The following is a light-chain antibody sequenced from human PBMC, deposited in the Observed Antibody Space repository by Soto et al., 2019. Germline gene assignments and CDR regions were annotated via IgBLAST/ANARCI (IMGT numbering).Light chain of an antibody. V-gene: IGKV3-15*01. CDR2: AAS. CDR1: QSVSNN. Sequence: EIVLTQSPGTLSLSPGERATLSCRASQSVSNNYLAWYQQKPGQAPRLLIYAASTRATGIPARFSGRGSETEFTLTISSLQSEDLAVYYCQQYANWPKTFGQGTKVDI. J-gene: IGKJ1*01. CDR3: QQYANWPKT.